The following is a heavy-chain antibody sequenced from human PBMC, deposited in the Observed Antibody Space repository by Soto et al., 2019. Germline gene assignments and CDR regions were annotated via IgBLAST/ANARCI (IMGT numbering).Heavy chain of an antibody. CDR1: GYRFSNYW. J-gene: IGHJ6*02. Sequence: GESLKISCKGSGYRFSNYWIGWVRQMPGKGLEWMGIIYPGDSDIRYSPSFQGQVTISADKSISTAYLRWSSLKASDTAMYYCAIYCSSTTCYSSGMDVWGQGTALTVSS. D-gene: IGHD2-2*01. V-gene: IGHV5-51*01. CDR3: AIYCSSTTCYSSGMDV. CDR2: IYPGDSDI.